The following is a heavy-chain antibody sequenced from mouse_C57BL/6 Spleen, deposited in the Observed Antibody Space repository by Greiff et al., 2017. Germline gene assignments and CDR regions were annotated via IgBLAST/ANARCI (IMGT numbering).Heavy chain of an antibody. CDR3: ARPHYYGSSYDYAMDY. CDR2: INPNYGTT. J-gene: IGHJ4*01. D-gene: IGHD1-1*01. V-gene: IGHV1-39*01. CDR1: GYSFTDYN. Sequence: VHVKQSGPELVKPGASVKISCKASGYSFTDYNMNWVKQSNGKSLEWIGVINPNYGTTSYNQKFKGKATLTVDQSSSTAYMQLNSLTSEDSAVYYCARPHYYGSSYDYAMDYWGQGTSVTVSS.